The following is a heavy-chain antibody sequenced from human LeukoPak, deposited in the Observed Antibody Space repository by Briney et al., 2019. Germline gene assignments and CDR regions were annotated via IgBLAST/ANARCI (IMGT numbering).Heavy chain of an antibody. D-gene: IGHD3-10*01. CDR3: ASVGELGWFDP. J-gene: IGHJ5*02. CDR2: IYYSGST. V-gene: IGHV4-59*01. Sequence: SETLSLTCTVSGGSISSYYWSWIRQPPGKGLEWIGYIYYSGSTNYNPSLKSRVTISVDTSKNQFSLKLSSVTAADTAVYYCASVGELGWFDPWGQGTLVTVSS. CDR1: GGSISSYY.